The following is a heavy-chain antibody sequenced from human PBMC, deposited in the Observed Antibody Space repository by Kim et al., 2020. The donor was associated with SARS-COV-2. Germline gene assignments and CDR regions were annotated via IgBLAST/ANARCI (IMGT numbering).Heavy chain of an antibody. CDR1: GGTFSSYA. D-gene: IGHD3-10*01. J-gene: IGHJ6*02. CDR3: ARGVIYGSGSYLYYYYGMDV. V-gene: IGHV1-69*06. CDR2: IIPIFGTA. Sequence: SVKVSCKASGGTFSSYAISWVRQAPGQGLEWMGGIIPIFGTANYAQKFQGRVTITADKSTSTAYMELSSLRSEDTAVYYCARGVIYGSGSYLYYYYGMDVWGQGTTVTVSS.